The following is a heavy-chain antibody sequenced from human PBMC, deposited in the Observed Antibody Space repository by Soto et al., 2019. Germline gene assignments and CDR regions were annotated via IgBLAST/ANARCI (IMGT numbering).Heavy chain of an antibody. CDR2: ISDSGGDT. CDR3: AKESLGRHFDFDY. CDR1: GLTFSSCA. V-gene: IGHV3-23*01. D-gene: IGHD3-9*01. Sequence: EVQLLESGGGLVQPGGSLRLSCAASGLTFSSCAMSWVRQAPGRGLEWVSGISDSGGDTYYADSVKGRFTISRDNSRNTLYLETNSLRAEDTAVYHCAKESLGRHFDFDYWGQGTLVTVSS. J-gene: IGHJ4*02.